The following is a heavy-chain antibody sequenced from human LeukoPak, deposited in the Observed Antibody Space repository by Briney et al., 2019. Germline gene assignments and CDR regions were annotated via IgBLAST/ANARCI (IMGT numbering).Heavy chain of an antibody. D-gene: IGHD3-16*01. CDR3: AKDLKAVLFAYFDY. Sequence: PGGSLRLSCTASGFAFSTYGMNWVRQAPGKGLEWVSVISSSGGSTYYADSVKGRFTMSRDNSNNTLYLQMNSLRAEDTAVYYCAKDLKAVLFAYFDYWGQGTLVTVSS. J-gene: IGHJ4*02. CDR1: GFAFSTYG. CDR2: ISSSGGST. V-gene: IGHV3-23*01.